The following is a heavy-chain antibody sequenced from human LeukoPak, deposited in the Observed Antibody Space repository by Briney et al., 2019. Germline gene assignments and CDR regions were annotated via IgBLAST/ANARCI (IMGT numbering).Heavy chain of an antibody. CDR1: GFTFSSYA. J-gene: IGHJ5*02. CDR3: ARDSRGIAAAGMELDP. V-gene: IGHV3-23*01. Sequence: GGSLRLSCAASGFTFSSYAMSWVRQAPGKGLEWVSAISGSGGSTYYADSVKGRFTISRDNSKNTLYLQMNSLRAEDTAVYYCARDSRGIAAAGMELDPWGQGTLVTVSS. CDR2: ISGSGGST. D-gene: IGHD6-13*01.